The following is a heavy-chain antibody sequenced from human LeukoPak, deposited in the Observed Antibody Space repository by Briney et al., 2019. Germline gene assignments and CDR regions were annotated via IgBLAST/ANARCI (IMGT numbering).Heavy chain of an antibody. D-gene: IGHD5-24*01. Sequence: ASVKVSCKASGYTFTSYGISWVRQAPGQGLEWMGWISAHNGNTNYAQKLQGRVTMTTDTSTSTAYMELRSLRSDDTAVYYCARDSEMATTYPQGYWGQGTLVTVSS. V-gene: IGHV1-18*01. CDR3: ARDSEMATTYPQGY. CDR1: GYTFTSYG. J-gene: IGHJ4*02. CDR2: ISAHNGNT.